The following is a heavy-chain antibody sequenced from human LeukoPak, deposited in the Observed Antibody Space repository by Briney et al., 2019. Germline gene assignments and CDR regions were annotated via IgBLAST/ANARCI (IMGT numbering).Heavy chain of an antibody. CDR2: ISSSSSYI. Sequence: PGRSLRLSCAASGFTFSSYSMNWVRQAPGKGLEWVSSISSSSSYIYYADSVKGRFTISRDNAKNSLYLQMNSLRAEDTAVYYCARLILTYYYDSSAPTDYWGQGTLVTVSS. CDR3: ARLILTYYYDSSAPTDY. D-gene: IGHD3-22*01. J-gene: IGHJ4*02. V-gene: IGHV3-21*01. CDR1: GFTFSSYS.